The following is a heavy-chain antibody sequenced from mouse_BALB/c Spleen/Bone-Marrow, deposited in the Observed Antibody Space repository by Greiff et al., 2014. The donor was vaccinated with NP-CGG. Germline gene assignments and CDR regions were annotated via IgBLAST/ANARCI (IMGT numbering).Heavy chain of an antibody. J-gene: IGHJ3*01. CDR1: GYSFSSYW. D-gene: IGHD2-10*02. CDR3: TFLVKEDFAY. V-gene: IGHV1-5*01. CDR2: VYPGNSDT. Sequence: VPLQQSETVLARPGASVKMSCKAFGYSFSSYWMHWGKQRPGQGLEWIGAVYPGNSDTTYNQKFKGKAKLTAVTSASTAYMELSSLTNEDSAVYYCTFLVKEDFAYWGQGTLVTVSA.